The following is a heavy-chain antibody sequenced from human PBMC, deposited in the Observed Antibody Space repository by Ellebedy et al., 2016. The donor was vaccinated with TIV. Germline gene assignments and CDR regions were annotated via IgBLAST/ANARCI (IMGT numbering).Heavy chain of an antibody. CDR3: ARVIYTSLRAVARMDV. Sequence: SETLSLTXTVSGGSISSSSYYWGWIRQPPGKGLEWIGSIYYSGSTYYNPSLKSRVTISVDTSKNQFSLKLSSVTAADTAVYYCARVIYTSLRAVARMDVWGQGTTVTVSS. CDR2: IYYSGST. CDR1: GGSISSSSYY. J-gene: IGHJ6*02. D-gene: IGHD6-19*01. V-gene: IGHV4-39*07.